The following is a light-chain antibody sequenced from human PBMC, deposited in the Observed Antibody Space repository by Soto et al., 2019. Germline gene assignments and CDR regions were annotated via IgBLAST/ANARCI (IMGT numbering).Light chain of an antibody. CDR3: SSYTYNTAI. CDR1: SSGVGTYSF. J-gene: IGLJ2*01. Sequence: QSALTQPASVSGSPGQSITISCTGTSSGVGTYSFVSWYQQRPGKAPKLIIYDVSNRPSGVSTRFSGSKSVNTASLTISGLQADDEADYYCSSYTYNTAIFGGGTKLTVL. CDR2: DVS. V-gene: IGLV2-14*01.